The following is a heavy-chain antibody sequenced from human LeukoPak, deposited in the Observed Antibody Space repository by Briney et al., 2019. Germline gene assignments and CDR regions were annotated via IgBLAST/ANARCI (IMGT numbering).Heavy chain of an antibody. V-gene: IGHV3-33*01. D-gene: IGHD2-15*01. CDR1: GFTFSSYG. Sequence: GRSLRLSCAASGFTFSSYGMHWVRQAPGKGLEWVAVIWYDGSNKYYADSVKGRFTISRENTKNTLYLQMNSLRAEDTAVYYCARGLLIGGFDYWGQGTLVTVSS. CDR2: IWYDGSNK. CDR3: ARGLLIGGFDY. J-gene: IGHJ4*02.